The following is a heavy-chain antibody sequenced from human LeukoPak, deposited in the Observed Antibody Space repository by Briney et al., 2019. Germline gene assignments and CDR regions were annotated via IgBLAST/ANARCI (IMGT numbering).Heavy chain of an antibody. J-gene: IGHJ5*02. CDR2: IYYSGST. CDR3: ARDRQGAIAAAGKSGFDP. CDR1: GGSISSNSYY. D-gene: IGHD6-13*01. V-gene: IGHV4-39*07. Sequence: PSETLSLTCTVSGGSISSNSYYWGWIRQPPGKGLKWIGSIYYSGSTYYNPSLKSRVTISVDTSKNQFSLKLSSVTAADTAVYYCARDRQGAIAAAGKSGFDPWGQGTLVTVSS.